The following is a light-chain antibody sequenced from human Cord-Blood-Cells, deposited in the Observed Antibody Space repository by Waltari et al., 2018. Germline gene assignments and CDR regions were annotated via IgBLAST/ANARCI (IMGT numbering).Light chain of an antibody. V-gene: IGKV3-20*01. J-gene: IGKJ1*01. CDR3: QQDGSSPWT. CDR1: QSVSSRY. CDR2: GAS. Sequence: EIVLTQSPGTLALSPGASTPLPTRASQSVSSRYLAWYQQKPGQAPRLLIYGASSRATGIPVRFSGSGSGTVFTLTISRLEPEDGAVYYCQQDGSSPWTFGQGAKVVIK.